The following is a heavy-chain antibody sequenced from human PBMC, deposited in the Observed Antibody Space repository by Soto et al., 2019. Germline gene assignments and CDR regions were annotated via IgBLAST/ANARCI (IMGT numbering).Heavy chain of an antibody. CDR2: ISGSGGST. D-gene: IGHD6-13*01. CDR3: AKDKGSSWYAIDY. V-gene: IGHV3-23*01. Sequence: DGQLLESGEGLVQPGGALRLSCAASGFTFSNYAVTWVRQAPGKGLEWVSTISGSGGSTYYEASVKGRFTSSRENSKNTLYQQMNSLRAEDTAVYYCAKDKGSSWYAIDYWGQGTLVTVSS. CDR1: GFTFSNYA. J-gene: IGHJ4*02.